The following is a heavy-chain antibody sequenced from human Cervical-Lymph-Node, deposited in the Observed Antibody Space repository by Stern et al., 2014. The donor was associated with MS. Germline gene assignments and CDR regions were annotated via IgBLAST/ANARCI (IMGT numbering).Heavy chain of an antibody. Sequence: VHLVESGGGVVQPGRSLRLSCAASGFTFSSYAMHWVRQAPGQGLEWVAVISYDGSNKYYADSVKGRFTISRDNSKNTLYLQMNSLRAEDTAVYYCARSYGMDVWGQGTTVTVSS. CDR1: GFTFSSYA. CDR2: ISYDGSNK. J-gene: IGHJ6*02. CDR3: ARSYGMDV. V-gene: IGHV3-30-3*01.